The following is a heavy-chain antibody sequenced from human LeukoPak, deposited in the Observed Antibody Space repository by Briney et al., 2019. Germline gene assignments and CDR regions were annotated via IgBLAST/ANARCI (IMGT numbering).Heavy chain of an antibody. V-gene: IGHV1-46*01. J-gene: IGHJ6*02. CDR2: INPSGGST. D-gene: IGHD2-2*01. CDR1: GYTFTSYG. CDR3: ARDQTDCSSNSCHNFHYGMDV. Sequence: ASVKVSCKASGYTFTSYGISWVRQAPGQGLEWMGIINPSGGSTGYAQEFQGRITMTRDTSTNTVYMDLSSLRSEDTAVYYCARDQTDCSSNSCHNFHYGMDVWGQGTTVTVSS.